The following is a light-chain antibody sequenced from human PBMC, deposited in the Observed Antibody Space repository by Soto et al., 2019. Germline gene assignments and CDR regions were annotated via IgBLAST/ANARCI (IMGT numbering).Light chain of an antibody. CDR2: GAS. J-gene: IGKJ2*01. V-gene: IGKV3-15*01. Sequence: EIVMTQSPATLSVSPGERATLPCRASPRVSSNLAWYQQKPGQAPRLLIYGASTRATGIPARFSGSGSGTEFTLTISSLQSEDFAVYYCQQYNNWPPYTFGQGTKLEIK. CDR1: PRVSSN. CDR3: QQYNNWPPYT.